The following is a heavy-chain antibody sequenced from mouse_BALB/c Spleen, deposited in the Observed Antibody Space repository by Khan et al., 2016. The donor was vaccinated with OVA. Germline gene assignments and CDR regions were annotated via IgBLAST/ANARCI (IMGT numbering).Heavy chain of an antibody. CDR1: AYTFTNYA. CDR3: ARGASYWYFDG. V-gene: IGHV9-1*02. Sequence: QIQLVQSGPELKKPGETVKISCKASAYTFTNYAMNWVKQAPGKGLKWMGWINTYSGEPSYADDFKGRFAFSLETSASTAYLQINNLKNEDMATYFCARGASYWYFDGWGAGTTVTVSS. CDR2: INTYSGEP. J-gene: IGHJ1*01.